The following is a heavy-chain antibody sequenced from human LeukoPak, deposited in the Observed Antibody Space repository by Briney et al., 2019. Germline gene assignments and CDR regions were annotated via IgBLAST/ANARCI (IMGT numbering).Heavy chain of an antibody. CDR3: AKGRAARPRAFDI. Sequence: SCKASGYTFTGYYMHWVRQAPGKGLEWVAFIRYDGSNKYYADSVKGRFTISRDNSKNTLYLQMNSLRAEDTAVYYCAKGRAARPRAFDIWGQGTMVTVSS. J-gene: IGHJ3*02. V-gene: IGHV3-30*02. D-gene: IGHD6-6*01. CDR2: IRYDGSNK. CDR1: GYTFTGYY.